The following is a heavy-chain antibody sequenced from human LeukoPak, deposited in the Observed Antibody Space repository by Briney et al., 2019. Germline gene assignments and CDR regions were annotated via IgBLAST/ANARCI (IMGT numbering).Heavy chain of an antibody. J-gene: IGHJ6*03. V-gene: IGHV1-24*01. D-gene: IGHD5-24*01. Sequence: ASVKVSCKVSGYTLTELSMHWVRQAPGKGLEWMGGFDPEDGETMYAEKFQGRVTTTVDTSTDTAYMELSSLRSEDTAVYYCARGGGSSRWYYYMDVWGKGTTVTVSS. CDR1: GYTLTELS. CDR2: FDPEDGET. CDR3: ARGGGSSRWYYYMDV.